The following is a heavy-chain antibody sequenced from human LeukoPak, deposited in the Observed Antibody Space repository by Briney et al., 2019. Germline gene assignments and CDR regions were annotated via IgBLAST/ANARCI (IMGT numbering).Heavy chain of an antibody. CDR1: GFTFSSYW. D-gene: IGHD3-3*01. J-gene: IGHJ4*02. Sequence: GGSLRLSCEASGFTFSSYWMHWVRQAPGKGPVWVSRITNDGSRTTYADSVKGRFTISRDNAKNTLYLQMESLRAEDTAIYYCAKGLGVVIDFLVFDNWGQGTLVTVSS. CDR2: ITNDGSRT. CDR3: AKGLGVVIDFLVFDN. V-gene: IGHV3-74*03.